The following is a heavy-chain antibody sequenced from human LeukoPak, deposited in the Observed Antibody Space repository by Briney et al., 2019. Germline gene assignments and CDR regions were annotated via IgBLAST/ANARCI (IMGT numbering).Heavy chain of an antibody. CDR3: AREDSTRSGVRELDY. CDR1: GFTFSTYD. CDR2: IGVGFDT. Sequence: GGSLRLSCAASGFTFSTYDFHWGRQVTGKGLQWVSAIGVGFDTYYQTSIRGRFTISRENAKNSLYLQMNSLTVGDTAVYYCAREDSTRSGVRELDYWGQGILVTVSS. D-gene: IGHD3-10*01. J-gene: IGHJ4*02. V-gene: IGHV3-13*01.